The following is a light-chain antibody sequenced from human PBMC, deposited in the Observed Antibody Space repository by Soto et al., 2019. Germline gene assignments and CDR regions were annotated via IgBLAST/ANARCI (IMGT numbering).Light chain of an antibody. CDR2: DVS. V-gene: IGLV2-14*01. Sequence: QSVPTQPASVSGSPGQSITISCTGTSSDVCGYNYVSWYQQHPGKAPKFMIYDVSNRPSGVSNRFSGSKSGNTASLTISGLQAEDEADYYCSSYTTSNTRQIVFGTGTKVTVL. CDR3: SSYTTSNTRQIV. J-gene: IGLJ1*01. CDR1: SSDVCGYNY.